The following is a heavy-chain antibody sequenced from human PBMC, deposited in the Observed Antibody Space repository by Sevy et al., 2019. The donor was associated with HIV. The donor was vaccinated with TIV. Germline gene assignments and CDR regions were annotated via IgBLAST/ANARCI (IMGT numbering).Heavy chain of an antibody. V-gene: IGHV3-23*01. D-gene: IGHD5-18*01. CDR1: GFIFSNNA. CDR2: VESGGST. Sequence: GGSLRLSCGASGFIFSNNAMNWVRQAPGKGPEWVSGVESGGSTYYADSVKGRFTISRDNSKNMLFLQMSSLRAEDTAIYYCATGDTAMITDLDYWGLGTLVTVSS. J-gene: IGHJ4*02. CDR3: ATGDTAMITDLDY.